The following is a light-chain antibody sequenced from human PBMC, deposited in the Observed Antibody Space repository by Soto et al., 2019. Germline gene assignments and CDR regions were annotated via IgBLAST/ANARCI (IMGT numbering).Light chain of an antibody. J-gene: IGKJ1*01. CDR1: QSTSSW. CDR2: KAS. V-gene: IGKV1-5*03. Sequence: DLQMTQSPSTLSASVGARVTITCRACQSTSSWLAWYQQKPGKAPKLLIYKASSLESGVPSRFSGSESVTEFTLTITSLQPDDFATYDCQHYNCYWWTFGQGAKVVSK. CDR3: QHYNCYWWT.